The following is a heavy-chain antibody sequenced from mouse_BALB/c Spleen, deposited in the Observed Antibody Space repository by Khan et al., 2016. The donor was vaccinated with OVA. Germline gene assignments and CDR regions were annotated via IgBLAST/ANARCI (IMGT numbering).Heavy chain of an antibody. CDR3: ATYYYGSSRYFDY. J-gene: IGHJ2*01. Sequence: VQLQQSGAELVKPGASVKLSCTLSGFNIKDTYMHWVKQRPEQGLEWIGRIDPANGNTKYDPKFQGKATITADTSSNTAYLPLSSLTSEDTAGYYCATYYYGSSRYFDYWGQGTTLTVSS. V-gene: IGHV14-3*02. D-gene: IGHD1-1*01. CDR1: GFNIKDTY. CDR2: IDPANGNT.